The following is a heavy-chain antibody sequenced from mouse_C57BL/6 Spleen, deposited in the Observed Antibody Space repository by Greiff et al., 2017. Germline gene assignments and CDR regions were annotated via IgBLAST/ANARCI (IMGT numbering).Heavy chain of an antibody. CDR1: GYAFSSYW. CDR3: AREDGYYGVGNV. Sequence: QVQLKQSGAELVKPGASVKISCKASGYAFSSYWMNWVKQRPGKGLKWIGQIYPGDGDTNYNGKFKGKATLTADKSSSTAYMQLSSLTSEDSAVYFCAREDGYYGVGNVWGTGTTVTVSS. D-gene: IGHD2-3*01. V-gene: IGHV1-80*01. CDR2: IYPGDGDT. J-gene: IGHJ1*03.